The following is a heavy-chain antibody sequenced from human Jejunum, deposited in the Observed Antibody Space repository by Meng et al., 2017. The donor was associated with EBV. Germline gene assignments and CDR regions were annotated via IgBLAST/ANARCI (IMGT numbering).Heavy chain of an antibody. V-gene: IGHV3-74*02. J-gene: IGHJ2*01. D-gene: IGHD1-1*01. CDR3: VRGRHSASMWYNWYFDL. CDR1: GFSFSGNW. CDR2: IDSDGTST. Sequence: SGGGLVQPGGSLRLVCSVSGFSFSGNWMHWVRQAPGEGLVWVSRIDSDGTSTNYADSVRGRFTMSRDNANNKLFLQMNSLRAEDTAVYYCVRGRHSASMWYNWYFDLWGRGTLVTVSS.